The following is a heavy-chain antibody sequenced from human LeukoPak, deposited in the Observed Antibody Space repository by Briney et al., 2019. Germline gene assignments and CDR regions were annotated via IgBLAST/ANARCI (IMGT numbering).Heavy chain of an antibody. V-gene: IGHV3-9*01. CDR2: ITWNRGIK. D-gene: IGHD3-16*01. J-gene: IGHJ3*02. CDR1: GFTFDDYA. CDR3: AKLGGAFDI. Sequence: GGSLRLSCAASGFTFDDYAMHWVRQAPGKGLEWVSYITWNRGIKGYADSVKGRFTISRDNAKNSLILQMNSLRVEDTALYYCAKLGGAFDIWGQGTMVIVSS.